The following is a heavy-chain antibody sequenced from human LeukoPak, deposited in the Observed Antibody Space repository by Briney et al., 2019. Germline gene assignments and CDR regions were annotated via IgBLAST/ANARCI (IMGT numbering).Heavy chain of an antibody. D-gene: IGHD1-26*01. Sequence: GGSLRLSCAASAFPFSSYWMHWVRQAPGKGLVWVSRINSDGSSTSYADSVKGRFTISRDNAKNTLYLQMNSLRAEDTAVYYCAREWELRYFFDYWGQGTLVTVSS. CDR3: AREWELRYFFDY. J-gene: IGHJ4*02. CDR1: AFPFSSYW. V-gene: IGHV3-74*01. CDR2: INSDGSST.